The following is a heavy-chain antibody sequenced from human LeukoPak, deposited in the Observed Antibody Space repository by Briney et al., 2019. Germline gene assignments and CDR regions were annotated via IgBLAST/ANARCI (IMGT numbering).Heavy chain of an antibody. Sequence: SGTLSLTCAVSGGSISSSNWWSWVRQPPGKGLEWIGYIHYNGNTNYNPSLKSRVTISLDKSKNQFSLELSSVTAADTAVYYCARNRGWYATDVWGQGTAVTVSS. CDR2: IHYNGNT. D-gene: IGHD3-10*01. J-gene: IGHJ6*02. V-gene: IGHV4-4*02. CDR3: ARNRGWYATDV. CDR1: GGSISSSNW.